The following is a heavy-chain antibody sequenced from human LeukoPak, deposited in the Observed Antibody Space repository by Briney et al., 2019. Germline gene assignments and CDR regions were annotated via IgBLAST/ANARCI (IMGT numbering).Heavy chain of an antibody. D-gene: IGHD6-19*01. CDR2: FDPEDGET. J-gene: IGHJ3*02. CDR1: GYTFTGYY. V-gene: IGHV1-24*01. CDR3: ATSSGWYNSDAFDI. Sequence: ASVKVPCKASGYTFTGYYMHWVRQAPGQGLEWMGGFDPEDGETIYAQKFQGRVTMTEDTSTDTAYMELSSLRSEDTAVYYCATSSGWYNSDAFDIWGQGTMVTVSS.